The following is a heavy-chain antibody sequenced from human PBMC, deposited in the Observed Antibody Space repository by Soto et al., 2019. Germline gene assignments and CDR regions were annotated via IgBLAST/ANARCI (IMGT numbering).Heavy chain of an antibody. CDR3: TSSYSTSSSPDY. Sequence: SETMSLTCSVSGGSMRNYYGNWIRQPPGRGLEWIGYVYHSGSTNYNPSLKSRVSMSVDVSRNHFSLTLHSVTAADTAVYFCTSSYSTSSSPDYWGQGTLVTVSS. D-gene: IGHD6-6*01. J-gene: IGHJ4*02. V-gene: IGHV4-59*01. CDR2: VYHSGST. CDR1: GGSMRNYY.